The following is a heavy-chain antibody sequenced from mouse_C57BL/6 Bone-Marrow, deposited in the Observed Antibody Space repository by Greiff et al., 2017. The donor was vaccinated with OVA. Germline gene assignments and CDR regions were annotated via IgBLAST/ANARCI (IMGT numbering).Heavy chain of an antibody. CDR1: GYSFTGYY. Sequence: VHVKQSGPELVKPGASVKISCKASGYSFTGYYMNWVKQSPEKSLEWIGEINPSTGGTTYNQKFKAKATLTVDKSSSTAYMQLKSLTSEDSAVYYCARGGWDYDAWFAYWGQGTLVTVSA. D-gene: IGHD2-4*01. CDR2: INPSTGGT. J-gene: IGHJ3*01. V-gene: IGHV1-42*01. CDR3: ARGGWDYDAWFAY.